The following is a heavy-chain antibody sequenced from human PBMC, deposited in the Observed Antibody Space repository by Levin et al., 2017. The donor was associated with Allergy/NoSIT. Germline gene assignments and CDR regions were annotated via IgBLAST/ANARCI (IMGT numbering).Heavy chain of an antibody. CDR2: IIPIFGTA. J-gene: IGHJ5*02. Sequence: ASVKVSCKASGGTFSSYAISWVRQAPGQGLEWMGGIIPIFGTANYAQKFQGRVTITADKSTSTAYIELSSLRSEDTAVYYCGRDRTTIFGVVIREGNWFDPWGQGTLVTVSS. CDR1: GGTFSSYA. V-gene: IGHV1-69*06. CDR3: GRDRTTIFGVVIREGNWFDP. D-gene: IGHD3-3*01.